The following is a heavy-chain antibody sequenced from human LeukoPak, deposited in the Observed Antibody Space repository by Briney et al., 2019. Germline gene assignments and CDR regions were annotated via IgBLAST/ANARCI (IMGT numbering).Heavy chain of an antibody. CDR3: ARGRSSSWSSFDY. CDR2: IYNNGRT. D-gene: IGHD6-13*01. Sequence: PSETLSLTCTVSGGSISTYYWSWLRQPPGKGLEWIGYIYNNGRTYYNPSLKSRVTISVDTSKNLFSLKVSSVTAADAAVYYCARGRSSSWSSFDYWGQGTLVTVSS. J-gene: IGHJ4*02. V-gene: IGHV4-4*09. CDR1: GGSISTYY.